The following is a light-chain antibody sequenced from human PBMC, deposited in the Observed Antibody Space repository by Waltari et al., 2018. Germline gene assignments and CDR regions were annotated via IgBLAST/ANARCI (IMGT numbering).Light chain of an antibody. V-gene: IGKV1-12*01. CDR2: KAS. Sequence: DIQMTQSPSSLSASVGDTVTITCRASQTISSWLAWYQQKPGKAPNLLIYKASSLQSGVPSRFSGSGSGTDFTLTISSLQSEDFATYYCLQYSSSPYSFGQWTKVEIK. J-gene: IGKJ2*03. CDR1: QTISSW. CDR3: LQYSSSPYS.